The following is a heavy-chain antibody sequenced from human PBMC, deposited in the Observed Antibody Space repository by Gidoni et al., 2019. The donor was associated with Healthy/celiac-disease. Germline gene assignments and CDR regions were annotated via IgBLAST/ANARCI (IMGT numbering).Heavy chain of an antibody. CDR2: IWYDGSNK. D-gene: IGHD5-12*01. CDR3: ARDLREWGYNYGGDY. J-gene: IGHJ4*02. CDR1: GFTFSSYG. Sequence: QVQLVESGGGVVQPGRSLRLSCAASGFTFSSYGMHWVRQAPGKGLEWVAVIWYDGSNKYYADSVKGRFTISRDNSKNTLYLQMNSLRAEDTAVYHCARDLREWGYNYGGDYWGQGTLVTVSS. V-gene: IGHV3-33*01.